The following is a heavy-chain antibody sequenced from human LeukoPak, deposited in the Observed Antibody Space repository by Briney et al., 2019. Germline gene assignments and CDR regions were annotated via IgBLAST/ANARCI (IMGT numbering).Heavy chain of an antibody. V-gene: IGHV3-11*01. CDR2: ISPGGQTT. Sequence: GGSLRLSCAASGFTFSDYHMNWLCQAPGKGLEWFSYISPGGQTTYFADSAKGRVTLSRDNAKNSLSLQMNSLTADDTAVYFCAVGRDIRVAGPGGYFDYWGQGTLVAVSS. D-gene: IGHD5-12*01. J-gene: IGHJ4*02. CDR1: GFTFSDYH. CDR3: AVGRDIRVAGPGGYFDY.